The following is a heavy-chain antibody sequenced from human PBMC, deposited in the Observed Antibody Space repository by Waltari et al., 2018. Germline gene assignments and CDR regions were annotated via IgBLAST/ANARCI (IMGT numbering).Heavy chain of an antibody. V-gene: IGHV3-30-3*01. Sequence: QVQLVESGGGVVQPGRSLRLSCAASGFPFSSYAMHWVRQAPGKGLEWVAVISYDGSNKYYADSVKGRFTISRDNSKNTLYLQMNSLRAEDTAVYYCARLELRGYWGQGTLVTVSS. CDR2: ISYDGSNK. D-gene: IGHD1-7*01. CDR3: ARLELRGY. CDR1: GFPFSSYA. J-gene: IGHJ4*02.